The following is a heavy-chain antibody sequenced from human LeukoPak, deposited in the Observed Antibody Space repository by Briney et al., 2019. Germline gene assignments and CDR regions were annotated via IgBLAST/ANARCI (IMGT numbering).Heavy chain of an antibody. J-gene: IGHJ6*02. CDR1: GGSISSGGYY. V-gene: IGHV4-31*03. CDR3: TRYDVYYYGMDV. CDR2: IYYSGST. Sequence: PSETLSLTCTVSGGSISSGGYYWSWIRQHPGKGLEWIGYIYYSGSTYYNPSLKSRVTISVDTSNNQFSLTLSSVTAADTAVYYCTRYDVYYYGMDVWGQGTTVTVSS. D-gene: IGHD1-1*01.